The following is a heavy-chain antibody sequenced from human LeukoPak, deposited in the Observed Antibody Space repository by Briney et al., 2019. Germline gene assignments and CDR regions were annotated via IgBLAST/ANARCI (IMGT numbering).Heavy chain of an antibody. V-gene: IGHV4-4*09. Sequence: SETLSLTCAVYGGSFSGYYWSWIRQPPGKGLEWLGYIYTSGNTDYNPSLKGRVTISVDTSKNLFSLNLSSVTAADTAVYYCARAPPPMYSSSAPFDYWGQGSPVSVSS. CDR3: ARAPPPMYSSSAPFDY. D-gene: IGHD6-6*01. CDR1: GGSFSGYY. CDR2: IYTSGNT. J-gene: IGHJ4*02.